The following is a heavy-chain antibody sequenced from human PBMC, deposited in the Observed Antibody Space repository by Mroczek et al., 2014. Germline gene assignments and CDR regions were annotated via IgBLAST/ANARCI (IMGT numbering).Heavy chain of an antibody. Sequence: QVQLQESGPGLVKPSETLSLTCTVSGGSISSSSYYWGWIRQPPGKGLEWIGSIYYSGSTYYNPSLKSRVTISVDTSKNQFSLKLSSVTAADTAVYYCARSRVIHNWFDPWGQGTLVTVSS. V-gene: IGHV4-39*07. CDR1: GGSISSSSYY. D-gene: IGHD3-16*02. CDR2: IYYSGST. J-gene: IGHJ5*02. CDR3: ARSRVIHNWFDP.